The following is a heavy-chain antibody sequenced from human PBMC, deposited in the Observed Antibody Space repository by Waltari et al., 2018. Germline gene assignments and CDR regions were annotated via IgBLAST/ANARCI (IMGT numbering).Heavy chain of an antibody. J-gene: IGHJ3*02. CDR1: GYTFTGYY. V-gene: IGHV1-2*02. CDR2: INPNSGGT. CDR3: ARQLVRVDAFDI. Sequence: QVQLVQSGAEVKKPGASVKVSCKASGYTFTGYYMHWARQAPGQGLEWVGWINPNSGGTNDAQKFQGRVTMTRDTSISTAYMELSRLRSDDTAVYYCARQLVRVDAFDIWGQGTTVTVSS. D-gene: IGHD6-6*01.